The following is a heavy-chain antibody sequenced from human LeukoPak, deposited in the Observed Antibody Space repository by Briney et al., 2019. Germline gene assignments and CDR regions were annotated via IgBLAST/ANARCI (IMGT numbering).Heavy chain of an antibody. Sequence: ASVKVSCKASGYTFTGYYMHWVRQAPGQGLEWMGWISPNSGGTNYAQKFQGRVTMTRDTSISTAYMELSRLRSDDTAVYYCARDRLWIQLWSDAFDIWGQGTMVTVSS. D-gene: IGHD5-18*01. J-gene: IGHJ3*02. CDR1: GYTFTGYY. CDR3: ARDRLWIQLWSDAFDI. CDR2: ISPNSGGT. V-gene: IGHV1-2*02.